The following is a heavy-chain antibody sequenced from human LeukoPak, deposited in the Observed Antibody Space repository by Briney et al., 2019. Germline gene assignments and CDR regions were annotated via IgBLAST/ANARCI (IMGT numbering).Heavy chain of an antibody. Sequence: ASVKVSCKASGYTFTGYYMHWVRQAPGQGLEWMGWINPNSGGTNYAQKFQGRVTMTRDTSISTAYMELSRLRSDDTAVYYCARRIVGAPYYFDYRGQGTLVTVPS. D-gene: IGHD1-26*01. V-gene: IGHV1-2*02. J-gene: IGHJ4*02. CDR3: ARRIVGAPYYFDY. CDR1: GYTFTGYY. CDR2: INPNSGGT.